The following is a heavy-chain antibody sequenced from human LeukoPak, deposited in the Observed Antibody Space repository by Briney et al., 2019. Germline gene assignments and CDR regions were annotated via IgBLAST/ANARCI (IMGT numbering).Heavy chain of an antibody. J-gene: IGHJ5*02. CDR2: INPNSGGT. CDR1: GYTFTGYY. V-gene: IGHV1-2*02. CDR3: ARKGPGGGSHKNWFDP. D-gene: IGHD3-10*01. Sequence: GASVKVSCKASGYTFTGYYMHWVRQAPGQGLEWMGWINPNSGGTNYAQKFQGRVTMTRDTSISTAYMELSRLRSDDTAVYYCARKGPGGGSHKNWFDPWGQGTLVTVSS.